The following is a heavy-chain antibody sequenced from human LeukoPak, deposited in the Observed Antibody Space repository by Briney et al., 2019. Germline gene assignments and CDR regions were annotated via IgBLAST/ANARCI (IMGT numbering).Heavy chain of an antibody. Sequence: GGSLRLSCAASGFTFSTYSMNWVRQAPGKGLEWVANIKEDGSEKYYVDSVKGRFTISRDNAKTSVYLQMNSLRAEDTAVYYCARDPLTLYDYYMDVWGKGTTVTVSS. CDR2: IKEDGSEK. CDR3: ARDPLTLYDYYMDV. J-gene: IGHJ6*03. CDR1: GFTFSTYS. D-gene: IGHD3-9*01. V-gene: IGHV3-7*01.